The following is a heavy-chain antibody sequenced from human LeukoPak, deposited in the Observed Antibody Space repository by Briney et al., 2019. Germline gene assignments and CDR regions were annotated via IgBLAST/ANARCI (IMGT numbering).Heavy chain of an antibody. CDR1: GFTFSSYG. D-gene: IGHD2-21*02. CDR3: ARDRRPSQRDPSYYYYGMDV. Sequence: TGGSLRLSCAASGFTFSSYGMHWVRQAPGKGLEWVAVIWYDGSNKYYADSVKGRFTISRDNSKNTLYLQMNSLRAEDTAVYYCARDRRPSQRDPSYYYYGMDVWGQGTTVTVSS. J-gene: IGHJ6*02. V-gene: IGHV3-33*01. CDR2: IWYDGSNK.